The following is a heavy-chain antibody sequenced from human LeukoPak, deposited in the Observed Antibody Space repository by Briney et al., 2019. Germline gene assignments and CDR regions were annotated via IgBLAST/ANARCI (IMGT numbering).Heavy chain of an antibody. D-gene: IGHD1-26*01. V-gene: IGHV6-1*01. CDR1: GDSVSSNSAA. J-gene: IGHJ4*02. Sequence: SQTLSLTCAISGDSVSSNSAAWNWIRQSPARGLEWLGRTYYRSKWYNDYAVSVKSRITINPDTSKNQFSLQLNSVTPEDTAVYYCAKQVGATPYFDYRGQGTLVTVSS. CDR2: TYYRSKWYN. CDR3: AKQVGATPYFDY.